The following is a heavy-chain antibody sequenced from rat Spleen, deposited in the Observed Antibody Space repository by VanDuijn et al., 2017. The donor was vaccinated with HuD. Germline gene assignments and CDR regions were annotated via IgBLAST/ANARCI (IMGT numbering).Heavy chain of an antibody. J-gene: IGHJ2*01. CDR3: TRDRILRSTGFDY. D-gene: IGHD1-6*01. CDR1: GFIFSRSA. CDR2: IDYDGDST. Sequence: EVQLVESGGGLVQPGRSLKLSCAASGFIFSRSAMAWVRQAPTKGLEWVASIDYDGDSTYYRDSVKGRFSISRDNAKSSLYLQMDSLRSEDTATYYCTRDRILRSTGFDYWGQGVMVTVSS. V-gene: IGHV5-20*01.